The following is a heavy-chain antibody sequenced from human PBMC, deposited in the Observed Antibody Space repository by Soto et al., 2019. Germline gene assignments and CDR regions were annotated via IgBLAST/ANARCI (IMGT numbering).Heavy chain of an antibody. V-gene: IGHV1-18*01. J-gene: IGHJ3*02. D-gene: IGHD6-19*01. CDR1: GYNFTSYG. CDR2: ISPHNDRT. Sequence: QVQLVQSGADVKKPGASVKVSCKASGYNFTSYGISWVRQAPGQGLEWMGWISPHNDRTKYGRRFQDEVSMTTETPQSTVYMELGSLRSDGTAVYYCARDLYYSSGRYVDHDAFDIWGQGTVVTVSS. CDR3: ARDLYYSSGRYVDHDAFDI.